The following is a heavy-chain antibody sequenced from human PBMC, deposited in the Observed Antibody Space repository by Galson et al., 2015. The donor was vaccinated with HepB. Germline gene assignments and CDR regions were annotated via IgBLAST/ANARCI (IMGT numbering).Heavy chain of an antibody. J-gene: IGHJ2*01. V-gene: IGHV3-74*01. Sequence: SLRLSCAASGFSFSSYWMHWVRQAPGKGLVWVSRISTDGLTTTYADSVKGRFTISRDNAKNTLNLQMDSLRADDTAVYYCTTEGRPQRFFDLWGRGTLVAVSS. CDR3: TTEGRPQRFFDL. CDR1: GFSFSSYW. CDR2: ISTDGLTT.